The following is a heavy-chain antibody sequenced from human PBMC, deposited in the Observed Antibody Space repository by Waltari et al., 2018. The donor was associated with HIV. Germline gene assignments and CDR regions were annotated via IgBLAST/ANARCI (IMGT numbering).Heavy chain of an antibody. CDR1: GLPFTSYS. V-gene: IGHV3-21*01. J-gene: IGHJ4*02. D-gene: IGHD2-21*01. CDR2: ISYSSNNI. Sequence: EVQLVESGGGLVKPGGSLRLSCVASGLPFTSYSMNGVRQAPGKGLEWVSSISYSSNNIYYTDSVKGRFTISRDNAESSLYLQMNSLGAEDTSVYYCARGCGGLSCNTRHFDYWGQGTLVTVSS. CDR3: ARGCGGLSCNTRHFDY.